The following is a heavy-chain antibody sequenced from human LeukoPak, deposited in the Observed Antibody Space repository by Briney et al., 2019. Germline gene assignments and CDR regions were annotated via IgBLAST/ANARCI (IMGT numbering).Heavy chain of an antibody. CDR2: IYYSGST. J-gene: IGHJ3*02. CDR3: ARDLGVMVRAFDI. Sequence: KASETLSLTCTVSGCSISSYYWSWIRQPPGKRLEWIGYIYYSGSTSYNPSLKSRVTISVETSKNQISLKLSSVTAADTAVYYCARDLGVMVRAFDIWGQGTMVTVSS. CDR1: GCSISSYY. D-gene: IGHD5-18*01. V-gene: IGHV4-59*01.